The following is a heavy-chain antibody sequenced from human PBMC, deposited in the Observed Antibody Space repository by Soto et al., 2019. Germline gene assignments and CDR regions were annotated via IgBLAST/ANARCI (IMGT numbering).Heavy chain of an antibody. Sequence: SETLSLTCTVSGGSVSSGSYYWSWIRQPPGKGLEWIGYIYYSGSTNYNPSLKSRVTISVHTSKNQFSLKLSSVTAADTAVYYCARDVTSSRWYDWFDPWGQGTLVTVSS. CDR2: IYYSGST. CDR3: ARDVTSSRWYDWFDP. D-gene: IGHD6-13*01. CDR1: GGSVSSGSYY. J-gene: IGHJ5*02. V-gene: IGHV4-61*01.